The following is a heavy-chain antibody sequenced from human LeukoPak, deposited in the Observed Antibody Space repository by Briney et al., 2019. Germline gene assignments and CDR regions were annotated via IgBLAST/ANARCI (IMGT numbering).Heavy chain of an antibody. V-gene: IGHV3-7*01. CDR3: ARDFLHLGG. CDR1: GFTFSSNW. Sequence: GGSLRLSCAVSGFTFSSNWMSWVRQAPGKGLEWVANIKQDGSEKYYVDSMKGRFTISRDNAKNTLYLQMSSLRAEDTAVYYCARDFLHLGGWGQGTMVTVSS. D-gene: IGHD3-16*01. J-gene: IGHJ3*01. CDR2: IKQDGSEK.